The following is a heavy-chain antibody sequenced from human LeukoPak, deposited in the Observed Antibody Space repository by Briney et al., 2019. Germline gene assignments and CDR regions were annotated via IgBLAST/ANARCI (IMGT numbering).Heavy chain of an antibody. Sequence: TSETLSLTCTVSGGSISSSSYFWGWIRQPPGKGLEWIGSIFYSGSTYYNPSLNSRVTISIDTSKSQFSLRLSSVTAADTAVYYCARQMNTVTADYWGQGTLVTVSS. CDR2: IFYSGST. J-gene: IGHJ4*02. CDR1: GGSISSSSYF. V-gene: IGHV4-39*01. D-gene: IGHD4-17*01. CDR3: ARQMNTVTADY.